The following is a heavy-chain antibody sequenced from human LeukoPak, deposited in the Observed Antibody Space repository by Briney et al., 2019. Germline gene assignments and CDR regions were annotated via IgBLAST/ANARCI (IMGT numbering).Heavy chain of an antibody. CDR2: ISSSGST. CDR1: GASISNYY. V-gene: IGHV4-59*12. Sequence: PSETLSLTCIVSGASISNYYWNWIRQPPGKGLEWIGYISSSGSTEYNPSLKSRVTMSVDTSKNQFSLKLSSVTAADTAVYYCARGSDYGDYPELDYWGQGTLVTVSS. D-gene: IGHD4-17*01. J-gene: IGHJ4*02. CDR3: ARGSDYGDYPELDY.